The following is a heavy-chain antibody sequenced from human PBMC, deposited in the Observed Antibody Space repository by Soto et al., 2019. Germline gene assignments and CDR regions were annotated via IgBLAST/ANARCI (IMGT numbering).Heavy chain of an antibody. CDR3: AMEYCISTSCYRDY. CDR2: IIPILGIA. J-gene: IGHJ4*02. V-gene: IGHV1-69*02. CDR1: GGTFSSYT. Sequence: QVQLVQSGAEVKKPGSSVKVSCKASGGTFSSYTISWVRQAPGQGLEWMGRIIPILGIANYAQKFQGRVTITADKSTSTLYLELSRLRSEDTAVYYCAMEYCISTSCYRDYWGQGTLVTVSS. D-gene: IGHD2-2*02.